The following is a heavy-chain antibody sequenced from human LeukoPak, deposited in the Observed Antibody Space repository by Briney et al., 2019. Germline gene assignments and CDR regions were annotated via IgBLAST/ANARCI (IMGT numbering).Heavy chain of an antibody. CDR3: ARGITMVRDYGMDV. D-gene: IGHD3-10*01. Sequence: PGGSLRLSCAASGFTFSSYEMNWVRQAPGKGLEWVSYISSSGSTIYYADSVKGRFTISRDNAKNSLYLQMNSLRAEDTAVYYCARGITMVRDYGMDVRGKGTTVTVSS. J-gene: IGHJ6*04. CDR1: GFTFSSYE. CDR2: ISSSGSTI. V-gene: IGHV3-48*03.